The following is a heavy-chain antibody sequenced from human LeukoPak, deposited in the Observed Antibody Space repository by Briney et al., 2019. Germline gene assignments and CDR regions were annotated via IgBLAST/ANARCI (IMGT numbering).Heavy chain of an antibody. CDR2: ISGSGGNT. CDR1: GGSISSYY. CDR3: AKGPAMVRGTFDP. V-gene: IGHV3-23*01. J-gene: IGHJ5*02. Sequence: PSETLSLTCTVSGGSISSYYWSWVRQAPGKGLEWVSSISGSGGNTYYADSVKGRFTISRDYSKNTLYLQMNSLRTEETAVYYCAKGPAMVRGTFDPWGQGTLVTVSS. D-gene: IGHD3-10*01.